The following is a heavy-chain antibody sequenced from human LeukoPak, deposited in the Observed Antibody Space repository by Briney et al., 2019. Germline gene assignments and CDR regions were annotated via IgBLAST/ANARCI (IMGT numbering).Heavy chain of an antibody. CDR3: ARGYVVVPVAMQYYYMDV. V-gene: IGHV1-2*02. CDR2: INPNSGGT. CDR1: GNTFTGYY. J-gene: IGHJ6*03. D-gene: IGHD2-2*01. Sequence: GASVKVSCKASGNTFTGYYMHWVRQAPGQGLEWMGWINPNSGGTDYAQKFQGRVTMTRDTSITTACMELSRLRSDDTAVYYCARGYVVVPVAMQYYYMDVWGKGTTVTVSS.